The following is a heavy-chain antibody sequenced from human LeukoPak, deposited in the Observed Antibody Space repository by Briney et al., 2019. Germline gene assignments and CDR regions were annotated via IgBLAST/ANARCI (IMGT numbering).Heavy chain of an antibody. J-gene: IGHJ5*02. V-gene: IGHV3-23*01. CDR3: TRDKSASSPREWFDP. Sequence: GGSLRLSCAASGFIFGSFAMSWVRQGPGKGLEWVATISPSGSATYYADSVKGRFTISRDNSQTTLYLQMNSLSDEDTALYHCTRDKSASSPREWFDPWGQGIVVTVSS. CDR1: GFIFGSFA. CDR2: ISPSGSAT. D-gene: IGHD6-6*01.